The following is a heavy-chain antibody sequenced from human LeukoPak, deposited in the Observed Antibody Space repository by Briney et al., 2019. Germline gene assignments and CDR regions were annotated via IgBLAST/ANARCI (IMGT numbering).Heavy chain of an antibody. CDR2: IYYSGST. Sequence: SETLSLTCTVSGGSISSYYWSWIRQPPGKGLEWIGYIYYSGSTNYNPSLKSRVTISVDTSKNQFSLKLTSVTAVDTAVFYCARAPGGYGSGSRGAFDIWGQGTMVTVSS. J-gene: IGHJ3*02. CDR1: GGSISSYY. V-gene: IGHV4-59*01. CDR3: ARAPGGYGSGSRGAFDI. D-gene: IGHD3-10*01.